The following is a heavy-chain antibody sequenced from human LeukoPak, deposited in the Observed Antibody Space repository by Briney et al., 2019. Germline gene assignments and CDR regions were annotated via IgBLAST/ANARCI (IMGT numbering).Heavy chain of an antibody. D-gene: IGHD1-26*01. CDR2: IRYDGSNK. V-gene: IGHV3-30*02. J-gene: IGHJ4*02. Sequence: GGSLRLSCAASGFTFSSYGMHWVRQAPGKGLEWVAFIRYDGSNKYYADSVKGRFTISRDNSMNTLYLQMNSLRAEDTAVYYCAKGISGSFTRGFNYWGQGTLVTVSS. CDR3: AKGISGSFTRGFNY. CDR1: GFTFSSYG.